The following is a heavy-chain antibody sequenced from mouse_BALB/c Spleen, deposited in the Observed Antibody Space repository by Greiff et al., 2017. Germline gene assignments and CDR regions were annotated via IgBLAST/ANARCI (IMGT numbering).Heavy chain of an antibody. CDR1: GFTFTDYY. CDR3: ARDIRYYGSSGYFDV. J-gene: IGHJ1*01. CDR2: IRNKANGYTT. Sequence: EVKLVESGGGLVQPGGSLRLSCATSGFTFTDYYMSWVRQPPGKALEWLGFIRNKANGYTTEYSASVKGRFTISRDNSQSILYLQMNTLRAEDSATYYCARDIRYYGSSGYFDVWGAGTTVTVSS. V-gene: IGHV7-3*02. D-gene: IGHD1-1*01.